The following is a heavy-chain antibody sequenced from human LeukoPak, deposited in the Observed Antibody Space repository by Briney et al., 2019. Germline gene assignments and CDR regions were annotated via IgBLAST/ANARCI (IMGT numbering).Heavy chain of an antibody. CDR2: ISSSSSCI. V-gene: IGHV3-21*01. Sequence: PGGSLRLSCAPPRVTLRSYSTKWVRQAPRRGLERVSSISSSSSCIYSAAPVKGRFTIPRKNPKKSLNLQMKSLRAEDTAVYYCARDRGSFTFDYWGQGTLVTVSS. CDR3: ARDRGSFTFDY. CDR1: RVTLRSYS. D-gene: IGHD1-26*01. J-gene: IGHJ4*02.